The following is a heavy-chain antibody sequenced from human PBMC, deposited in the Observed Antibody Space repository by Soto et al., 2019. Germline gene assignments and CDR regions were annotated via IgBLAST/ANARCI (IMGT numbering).Heavy chain of an antibody. CDR3: ARDRGNMVAIFHHYYGMDV. D-gene: IGHD3-3*02. Sequence: GASVKVSCKASGYTFTGQYMHWVRQAPGQGLEWMGWIHPDSGDTKYAQKFQGRVTMTRDTSISTVYMELSRLKSDDTAVYYCARDRGNMVAIFHHYYGMDVWGQGTTVTVSS. V-gene: IGHV1-2*02. CDR2: IHPDSGDT. CDR1: GYTFTGQY. J-gene: IGHJ6*02.